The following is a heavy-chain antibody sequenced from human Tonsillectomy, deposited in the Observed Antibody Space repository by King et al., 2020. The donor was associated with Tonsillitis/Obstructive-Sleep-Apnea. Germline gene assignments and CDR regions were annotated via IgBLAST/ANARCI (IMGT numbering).Heavy chain of an antibody. J-gene: IGHJ6*03. CDR2: ISYDGSNK. CDR3: ARSTRYCSGGSCYPQHYYYYYMDV. Sequence: VQLVESGGGVVQPGRSLRLSCAASGFTFSSYAMHWVRQAPGKGLEWVAVISYDGSNKYYADSVKGRFTISRDNSKNTLYLQMNSLRAEDTAVYYCARSTRYCSGGSCYPQHYYYYYMDVWGKGTTVTVSS. D-gene: IGHD2-15*01. V-gene: IGHV3-30*01. CDR1: GFTFSSYA.